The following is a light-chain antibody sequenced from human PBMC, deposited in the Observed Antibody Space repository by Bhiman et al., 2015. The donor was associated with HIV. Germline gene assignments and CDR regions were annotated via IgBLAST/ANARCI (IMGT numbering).Light chain of an antibody. V-gene: IGLV3-1*01. Sequence: SYELTQPPSVSVSPGQTASIACSGDKLGDKFVCWYQQKPGQSPILVIYQDNRRPSGIPERFSGSKSGNTASLTISGLQAEDEADYYCSSYAGSGLGVFGTGTKVTV. CDR2: QDN. CDR3: SSYAGSGLGV. CDR1: KLGDKF. J-gene: IGLJ1*01.